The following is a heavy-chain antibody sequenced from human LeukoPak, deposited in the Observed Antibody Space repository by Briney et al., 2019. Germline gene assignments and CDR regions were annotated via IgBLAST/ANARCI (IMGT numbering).Heavy chain of an antibody. D-gene: IGHD2-15*01. J-gene: IGHJ6*03. Sequence: GASVKVSCKASGYTFTSYYMHWVGQAPGQGLEWMGVINPSGASTIYAQKFQGRVTMTRDMSTSTVYMELSSLRSEDTAVYYCARDPLDCSGGSCYLYMDVWGKGTTVTVSS. CDR3: ARDPLDCSGGSCYLYMDV. CDR2: INPSGAST. V-gene: IGHV1-46*01. CDR1: GYTFTSYY.